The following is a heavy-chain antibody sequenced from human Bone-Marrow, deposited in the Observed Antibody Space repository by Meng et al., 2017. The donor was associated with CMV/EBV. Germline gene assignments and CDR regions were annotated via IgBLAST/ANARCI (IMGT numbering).Heavy chain of an antibody. V-gene: IGHV3-30*04. CDR1: GFTFSSYA. J-gene: IGHJ6*02. D-gene: IGHD6-6*01. Sequence: GESLKISCAASGFTFSSYAMHWVRQAPGKGLEWVAVISYDGSNKYYADSVKGRFTISRDNSKNTLYLQMNSLRAEDTAVYYCARGPPGYSSSPYYYGMDVWGQGTTVTASS. CDR2: ISYDGSNK. CDR3: ARGPPGYSSSPYYYGMDV.